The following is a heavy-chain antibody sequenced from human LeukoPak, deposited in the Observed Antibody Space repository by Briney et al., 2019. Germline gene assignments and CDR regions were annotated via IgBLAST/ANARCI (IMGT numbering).Heavy chain of an antibody. CDR3: ARLYDFWSGYYTGYYYYGMDV. Sequence: ASVKVSCKASGGTFSSYAISWVRQAPGQGLEWMGGIIPIFGTANYAQKFQGRVTITADESTSTAYMELSSLRSEDTAVYYCARLYDFWSGYYTGYYYYGMDVWGQGTTVTVSS. J-gene: IGHJ6*02. CDR2: IIPIFGTA. V-gene: IGHV1-69*13. CDR1: GGTFSSYA. D-gene: IGHD3-3*01.